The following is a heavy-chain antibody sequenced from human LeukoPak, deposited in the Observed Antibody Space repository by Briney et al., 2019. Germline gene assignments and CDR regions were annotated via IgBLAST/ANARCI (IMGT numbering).Heavy chain of an antibody. V-gene: IGHV3-23*01. Sequence: GGSLRLSCAASGFTFSNSAMSWVRQAPGKGLEWVSTLSGSGITTYYADSVKGRFTISRDNPKNTLYLQMNTLRAEDSALYYCAKGIYSSGWSYFDYWGHGTLVTASS. D-gene: IGHD6-19*01. CDR1: GFTFSNSA. J-gene: IGHJ4*01. CDR3: AKGIYSSGWSYFDY. CDR2: LSGSGITT.